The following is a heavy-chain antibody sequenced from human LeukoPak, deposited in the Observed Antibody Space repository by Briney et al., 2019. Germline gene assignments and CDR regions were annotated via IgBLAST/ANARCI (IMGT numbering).Heavy chain of an antibody. V-gene: IGHV3-53*01. CDR3: ARVSPYYFDSDGYPTVSYPFDV. J-gene: IGHJ3*01. CDR2: IYSDGSA. CDR1: GVSVSSNC. D-gene: IGHD3-22*01. Sequence: GGSLRLSCAASGVSVSSNCMSWVRQAPGKGLEWVSLIYSDGSAYYADSVKGRFTIARDNSKNTLYLQMNSLRAEDTAMYYCARVSPYYFDSDGYPTVSYPFDVWGQGTMVTVSS.